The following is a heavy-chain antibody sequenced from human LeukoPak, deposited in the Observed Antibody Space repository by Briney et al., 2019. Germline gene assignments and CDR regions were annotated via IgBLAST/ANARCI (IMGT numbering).Heavy chain of an antibody. V-gene: IGHV3-21*01. J-gene: IGHJ4*02. CDR1: EFTFSSYS. D-gene: IGHD3-9*01. CDR2: ISSSSRYL. Sequence: GGSLRLSCAASEFTFSSYSMNWVRQAPGKGLEWVSSISSSSRYLYYADSVKCRFTISRDNAKNSLYLQMNSLRAEDTAVYYCARDHWDILTGYYIDYWGQGTLVTVSS. CDR3: ARDHWDILTGYYIDY.